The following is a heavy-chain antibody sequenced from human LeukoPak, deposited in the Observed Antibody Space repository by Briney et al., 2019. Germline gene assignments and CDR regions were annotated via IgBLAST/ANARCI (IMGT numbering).Heavy chain of an antibody. D-gene: IGHD5-24*01. CDR3: ARGPNGYHNT. J-gene: IGHJ4*02. Sequence: PGGSLRLSCAASGFTFSSYGMHWVRQAPGKGLEWVAFIRYDGSNKYYADSVKGRFTISRDNSKNTLYQQMNSLRAEDTAVYYCARGPNGYHNTGGQGTLVTVSS. CDR1: GFTFSSYG. CDR2: IRYDGSNK. V-gene: IGHV3-30*02.